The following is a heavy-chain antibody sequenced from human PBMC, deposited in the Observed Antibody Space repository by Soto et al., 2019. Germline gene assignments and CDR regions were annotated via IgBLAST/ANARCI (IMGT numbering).Heavy chain of an antibody. CDR1: GFTFSRYA. CDR2: ISGSSGST. CDR3: AKENFTSIAARWPTTEPHYYYYYYMDV. D-gene: IGHD6-6*01. V-gene: IGHV3-23*01. J-gene: IGHJ6*03. Sequence: AGGSLRLSCAASGFTFSRYAMSWVRQAPGKGLEWVSAISGSSGSTYYADSVKGRFTISRDNSKNTLYLQMNSLRAEDTAVYYCAKENFTSIAARWPTTEPHYYYYYYMDVWGKGTTVTVSS.